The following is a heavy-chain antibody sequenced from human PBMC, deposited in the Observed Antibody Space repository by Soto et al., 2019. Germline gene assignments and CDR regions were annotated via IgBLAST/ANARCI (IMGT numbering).Heavy chain of an antibody. CDR1: GFSISGSG. J-gene: IGHJ3*02. Sequence: HPGGSLRLSCAASGFSISGSGIHWVRQASGKGLEWVARIRDRTNGYATGYAASVQGRFSISRDDSKNTAFLQMNSLNTEDTSVYCCTRVDAPGDRAFDIWGQGTMVSVSS. CDR3: TRVDAPGDRAFDI. CDR2: IRDRTNGYAT. V-gene: IGHV3-73*01.